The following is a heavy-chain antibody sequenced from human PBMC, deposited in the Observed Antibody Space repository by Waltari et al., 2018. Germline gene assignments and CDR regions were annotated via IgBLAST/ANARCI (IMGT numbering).Heavy chain of an antibody. J-gene: IGHJ4*02. Sequence: QVQLQESGPGLVKPSQTLSLTCTVSGGSISSGSYSWSWIRQPAGKGLEWIGRIYTSGRTNYNPSLKSRVTISVDTSKNQFSLKLSSVTAADTAVYYCASGTDPFDYWGQGTLVTVSS. CDR1: GGSISSGSYS. V-gene: IGHV4-61*02. CDR2: IYTSGRT. D-gene: IGHD2-8*02. CDR3: ASGTDPFDY.